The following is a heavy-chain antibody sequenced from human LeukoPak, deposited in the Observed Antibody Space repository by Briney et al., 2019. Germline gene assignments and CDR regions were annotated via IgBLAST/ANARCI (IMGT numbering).Heavy chain of an antibody. CDR1: RGSFSGYY. V-gene: IGHV4-34*01. J-gene: IGHJ4*02. CDR2: INHSGST. D-gene: IGHD3-22*01. Sequence: SETLSLTCAVYRGSFSGYYWSWIRQPPGKGLEWIGEINHSGSTNYNPSLKSRVTISVDTSKNQFSLKLSSVTAADTAVYYCARGGNYYDSSPLDYWGQGTLVTVSS. CDR3: ARGGNYYDSSPLDY.